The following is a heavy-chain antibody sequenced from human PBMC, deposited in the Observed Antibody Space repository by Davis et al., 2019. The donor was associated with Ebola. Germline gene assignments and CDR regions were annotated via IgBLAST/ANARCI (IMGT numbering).Heavy chain of an antibody. Sequence: PGGSLRLSCAASGFTFSTYAMSWIRQAPGVGLEWVLAISGNSGSIHYADSVGGRFTISRDNAKNTLYLQMNSLRAEDTAVYYCARGYYDGSSFYSLFDSWGQGTLVTVSS. V-gene: IGHV3-23*01. CDR1: GFTFSTYA. CDR2: ISGNSGSI. CDR3: ARGYYDGSSFYSLFDS. D-gene: IGHD3-22*01. J-gene: IGHJ4*02.